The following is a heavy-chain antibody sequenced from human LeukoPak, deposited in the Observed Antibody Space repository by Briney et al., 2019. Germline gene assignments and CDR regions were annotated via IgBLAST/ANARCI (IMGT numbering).Heavy chain of an antibody. CDR3: AKAGGATHYDEFWSDRTDAFDM. CDR1: VRPFRSSTFY. J-gene: IGHJ3*02. CDR2: IFWRGST. Sequence: PAETLSLTRTVTVRPFRSSTFYCGWIRQPPGRGLEYIGNIFWRGSTYNNPSLKSRVTISVDTSQNHFSLRLRSVTAAEPAVYYCAKAGGATHYDEFWSDRTDAFDMWDQDTMVTV. D-gene: IGHD3-3*01. V-gene: IGHV4-39*02.